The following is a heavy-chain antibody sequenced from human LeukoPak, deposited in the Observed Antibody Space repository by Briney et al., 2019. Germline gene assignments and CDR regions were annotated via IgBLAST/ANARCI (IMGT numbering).Heavy chain of an antibody. J-gene: IGHJ4*02. CDR2: IKPILGIA. CDR1: GGTFSSYA. D-gene: IGHD6-13*01. CDR3: ARGGGYSGSWSDY. V-gene: IGHV1-69*04. Sequence: GASVKVSCKASGGTFSSYAISWMRQAPGQGPEWMGRIKPILGIANYAQKFQGRVTITADKSTSTAYMEMSSLRSEDTAVYYCARGGGYSGSWSDYWGQGTLVTVSS.